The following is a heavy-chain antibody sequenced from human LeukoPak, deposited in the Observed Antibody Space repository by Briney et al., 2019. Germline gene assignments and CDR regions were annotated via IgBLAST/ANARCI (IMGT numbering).Heavy chain of an antibody. V-gene: IGHV4-39*07. D-gene: IGHD3-16*02. CDR2: MYYSGST. CDR3: ARDENGYVWGSFRA. Sequence: SETLSLTCTISGASLSSGSRYWAWIRQPPGKGLEWIGTMYYSGSTYYNPSLKSRVTISVDTSKNQFSLKLSSVTAADTAVYYCARDENGYVWGSFRAWGQGTLVTVSS. CDR1: GASLSSGSRY. J-gene: IGHJ5*02.